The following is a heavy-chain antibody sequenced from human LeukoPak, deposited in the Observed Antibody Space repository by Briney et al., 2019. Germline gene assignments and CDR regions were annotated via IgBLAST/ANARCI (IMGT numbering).Heavy chain of an antibody. J-gene: IGHJ4*02. CDR1: GGSISSSSYY. D-gene: IGHD4-23*01. Sequence: SETLSLTCTVSGGSISSSSYYWGWIRQPPGKGLERIGYIHYSGSTNYNPSLKSRVTISVDTSKNQFSLKLSSVTAADTAVYYCARQRGGYGGLFDYWGQGTLVTVSS. CDR2: IHYSGST. V-gene: IGHV4-61*05. CDR3: ARQRGGYGGLFDY.